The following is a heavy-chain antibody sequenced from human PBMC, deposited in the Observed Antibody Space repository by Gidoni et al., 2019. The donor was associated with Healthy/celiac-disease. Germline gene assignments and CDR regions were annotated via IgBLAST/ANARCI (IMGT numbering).Heavy chain of an antibody. CDR3: ARGIVVVVAATGWFDP. Sequence: QVQLVQSGAEVKKPGASVKVSCKASGYTFPSYAMHWVRQAPGQRLEWMGWINAGNGNTKYSQKFQGRVTITRDTSASTAYMELSSLRSEDTAVYYCARGIVVVVAATGWFDPWGQGTLVTVSS. V-gene: IGHV1-3*01. CDR2: INAGNGNT. J-gene: IGHJ5*02. D-gene: IGHD2-15*01. CDR1: GYTFPSYA.